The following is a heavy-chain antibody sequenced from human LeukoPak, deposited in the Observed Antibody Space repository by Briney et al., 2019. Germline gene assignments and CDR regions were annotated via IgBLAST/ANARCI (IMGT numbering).Heavy chain of an antibody. J-gene: IGHJ3*02. Sequence: SETLSLTCAVYGGSFSGYYWSWIRQPPGKGLEWIGEINHSGSTNYNPSLKSRVTISVDTSKNQFSLKLSSVTAADTAVYYCARDRGLDVVVVAATRRNPDAFDIWGQGTMVTVSS. CDR2: INHSGST. CDR1: GGSFSGYY. CDR3: ARDRGLDVVVVAATRRNPDAFDI. V-gene: IGHV4-34*01. D-gene: IGHD2-15*01.